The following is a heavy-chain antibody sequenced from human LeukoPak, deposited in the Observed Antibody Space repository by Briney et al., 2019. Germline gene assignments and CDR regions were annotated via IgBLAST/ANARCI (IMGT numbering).Heavy chain of an antibody. CDR3: ARDGSTLGEDY. V-gene: IGHV3-30-3*01. J-gene: IGHJ4*02. CDR1: GFTFSSNA. D-gene: IGHD3-16*01. Sequence: GGSLRLSCAASGFTFSSNAMHWVRQAPGKGLEWVAVISYDGSNKYYADSVKGRFTISRDNSKNTLYLQMNSLRAEDTAVYYCARDGSTLGEDYWGQGTLVTVSS. CDR2: ISYDGSNK.